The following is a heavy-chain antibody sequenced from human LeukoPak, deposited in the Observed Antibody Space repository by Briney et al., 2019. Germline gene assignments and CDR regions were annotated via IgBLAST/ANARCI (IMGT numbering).Heavy chain of an antibody. J-gene: IGHJ2*01. CDR2: IYYSGST. CDR3: ARDTGLFQTWYFDL. Sequence: PSETLSLTCTVSGGSISSSSYYWGWIRQPPGKGLEWIGSIYYSGSTYYNPSLKSRVTISVDTSKNQFSLKLSSVTAADTAVYYCARDTGLFQTWYFDLWGRGTLVTVSS. V-gene: IGHV4-39*07. D-gene: IGHD2-21*01. CDR1: GGSISSSSYY.